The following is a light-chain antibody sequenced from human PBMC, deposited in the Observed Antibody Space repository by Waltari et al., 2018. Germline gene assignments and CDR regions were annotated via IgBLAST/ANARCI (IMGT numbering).Light chain of an antibody. CDR2: DAS. Sequence: SCRASHSVGTYLAWYQQRPGQSPRLLIYDASYMATGIPARFSGSVSETDFTLTISSLQSEDFAVYYCQLRRNWPLTFGGGTRVQI. J-gene: IGKJ4*01. CDR1: HSVGTY. V-gene: IGKV3-11*01. CDR3: QLRRNWPLT.